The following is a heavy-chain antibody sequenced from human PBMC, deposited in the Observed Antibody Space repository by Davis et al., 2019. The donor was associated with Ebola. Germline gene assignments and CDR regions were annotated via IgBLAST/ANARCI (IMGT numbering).Heavy chain of an antibody. D-gene: IGHD1-26*01. CDR2: VTGGGEST. Sequence: GESLKISCAASGFSFSNSAMNWVRQAPGKGLEWVSVVTGGGESTYYADSVKGRFTISRDNSKNTVYLQMNSLRVEDTAVYYCAKGVGATKGSLEYWGQGTLVIVSS. J-gene: IGHJ4*02. V-gene: IGHV3-23*01. CDR1: GFSFSNSA. CDR3: AKGVGATKGSLEY.